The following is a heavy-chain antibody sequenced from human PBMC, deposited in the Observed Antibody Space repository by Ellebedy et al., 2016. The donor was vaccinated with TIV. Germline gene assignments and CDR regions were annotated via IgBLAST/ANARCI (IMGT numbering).Heavy chain of an antibody. CDR3: SRRQAIVLMVYANRAFDY. Sequence: SETLSLTXTVSGGSISSSSYYWGWIRQPPGKGLEWIGSIYYSGSTYYNPSLKSRVTISVDTSKNQFSLKLSSVTAADTAVYYFSRRQAIVLMVYANRAFDYWGQGTLVTVSS. D-gene: IGHD2-8*01. J-gene: IGHJ4*02. CDR1: GGSISSSSYY. CDR2: IYYSGST. V-gene: IGHV4-39*01.